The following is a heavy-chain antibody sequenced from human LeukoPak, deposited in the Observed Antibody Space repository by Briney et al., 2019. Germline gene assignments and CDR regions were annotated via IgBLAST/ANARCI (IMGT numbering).Heavy chain of an antibody. Sequence: PSETLSLTCTVSGGSIDNSHYYWGWIRQPPGEGLEWIASIHYSGSTHYNPSLKSRVTISVDTSKNQFSLKLSSVTAADTAVYYCARGGKILLWFGEPLNWFDPWGQGTLVTVSS. CDR1: GGSIDNSHYY. J-gene: IGHJ5*02. CDR3: ARGGKILLWFGEPLNWFDP. CDR2: IHYSGST. D-gene: IGHD3-10*01. V-gene: IGHV4-39*01.